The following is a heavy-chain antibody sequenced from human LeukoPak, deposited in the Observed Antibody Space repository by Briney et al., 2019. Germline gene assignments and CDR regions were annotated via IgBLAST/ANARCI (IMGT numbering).Heavy chain of an antibody. CDR1: GFTFDDYG. CDR2: INWNGGST. CDR3: ARALLYCSSTSCSFDY. Sequence: GGSLRLSCAASGFTFDDYGMRWVRQAPGKGLEWVSGINWNGGSTGYADSVKGRFTISRDNAKNSLYLQMNSLRAEDTALYYCARALLYCSSTSCSFDYWGQGTLVTVSS. V-gene: IGHV3-20*04. J-gene: IGHJ4*02. D-gene: IGHD2-2*01.